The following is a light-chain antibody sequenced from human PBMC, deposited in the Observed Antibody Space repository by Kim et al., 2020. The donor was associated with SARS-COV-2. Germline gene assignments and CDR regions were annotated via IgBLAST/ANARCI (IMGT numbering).Light chain of an antibody. CDR3: QQYCSSPPLT. Sequence: EIVLTQSPGTLSLFPGERATLSCRASQTVSSSYLAWYQQKPGQAPRLLISGASSRATGIPDRFSGSGSGTDFTLTISRLEPEDSAVYYCQQYCSSPPLTFGGVTKVDIK. V-gene: IGKV3-20*01. J-gene: IGKJ4*01. CDR2: GAS. CDR1: QTVSSSY.